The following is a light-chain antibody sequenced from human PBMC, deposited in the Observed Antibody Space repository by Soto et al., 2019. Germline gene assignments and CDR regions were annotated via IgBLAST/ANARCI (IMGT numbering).Light chain of an antibody. Sequence: QSALTQPPSASGSPGQSVTISCTGTSSDVGSYKFVSWYQQHPGKAPKLMMYEVSKRPSGVPDRFSGSKSGNTASLTVSGLQAEDEADYFCVSYTSSTTYVFGTGTKVTVL. V-gene: IGLV2-8*01. CDR3: VSYTSSTTYV. CDR1: SSDVGSYKF. J-gene: IGLJ1*01. CDR2: EVS.